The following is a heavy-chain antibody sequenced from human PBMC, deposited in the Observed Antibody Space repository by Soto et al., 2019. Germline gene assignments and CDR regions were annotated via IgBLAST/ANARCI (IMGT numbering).Heavy chain of an antibody. Sequence: QTRSPAGAVSGESGTSHRAFWNWIRQSPSRGLEWLGRTYYRSKWNNDYAVSVKSRITINPDTSKNQFSLQLNSVTPEVPPVYYFTRDYCSSFDYLGPGTPVTVSS. J-gene: IGHJ4*02. D-gene: IGHD6-6*01. V-gene: IGHV6-1*01. CDR3: TRDYCSSFDY. CDR1: GESGTSHRAF. CDR2: TYYRSKWNN.